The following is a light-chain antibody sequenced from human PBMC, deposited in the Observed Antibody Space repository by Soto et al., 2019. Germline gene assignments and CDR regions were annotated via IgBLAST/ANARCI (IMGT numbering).Light chain of an antibody. Sequence: EIVLTQSPGTLSLSPGERATLSCRASQSVSSSNLAWYQQKPGQPPRLLIYDASSRATGIPARFSGSGSGTDFTLTISSLEPEDFAVYFCQQYNIWPPVTFGQGTRLEIK. CDR3: QQYNIWPPVT. J-gene: IGKJ5*01. CDR1: QSVSSSN. CDR2: DAS. V-gene: IGKV3-20*01.